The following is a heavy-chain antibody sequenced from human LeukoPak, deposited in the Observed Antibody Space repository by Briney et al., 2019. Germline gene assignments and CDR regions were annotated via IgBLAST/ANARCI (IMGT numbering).Heavy chain of an antibody. CDR2: IIPIFGTA. Sequence: ASVKVSCKVSGYTLTELSMHWVRQAPGQGLEWMGGIIPIFGTANYAQKFQGRVTITADESTSTAYMELSSLRSEDTAVYYCARVAYCDGDCYYEAAYFDYWGQGTLVTVSS. D-gene: IGHD2-21*02. V-gene: IGHV1-69*13. J-gene: IGHJ4*02. CDR3: ARVAYCDGDCYYEAAYFDY. CDR1: GYTLTELS.